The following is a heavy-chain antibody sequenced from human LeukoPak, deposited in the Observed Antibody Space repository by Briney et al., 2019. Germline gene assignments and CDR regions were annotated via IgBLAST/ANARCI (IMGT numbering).Heavy chain of an antibody. CDR1: GYSFTSYW. Sequence: GESLKISCKGSGYSFTSYWIGWGRQMPGKGLEWMGIIYPGDSDTRYSPSFQGQVTISADKSISTAYLQWSSLKASDTAMYYCARKDCGGNSRNNWFDPWGQGTLVTVSS. J-gene: IGHJ5*02. CDR2: IYPGDSDT. V-gene: IGHV5-51*01. D-gene: IGHD4-23*01. CDR3: ARKDCGGNSRNNWFDP.